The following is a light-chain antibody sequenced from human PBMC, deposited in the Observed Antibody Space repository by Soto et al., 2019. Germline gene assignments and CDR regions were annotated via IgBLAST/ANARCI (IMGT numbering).Light chain of an antibody. J-gene: IGKJ5*01. CDR2: GAS. CDR1: QSVSSSY. CDR3: QRRGNWHPPIS. Sequence: EIVLTQSPGTLSLSPGERATLSCRASQSVSSSYLAWYQQKPGQAPRLLIYGASSRATGIPDRFSGSGSGTDFTLTISRLEPEDFAVYYCQRRGNWHPPISFGQGTRLEIK. V-gene: IGKV3D-20*02.